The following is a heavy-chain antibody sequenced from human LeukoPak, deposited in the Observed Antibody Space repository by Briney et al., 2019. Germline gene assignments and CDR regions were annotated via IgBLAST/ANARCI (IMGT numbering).Heavy chain of an antibody. J-gene: IGHJ3*02. CDR1: GFSFNNYG. CDR3: VFGYCSSTSCSGAFDI. V-gene: IGHV3-64D*06. CDR2: ISSNGGST. Sequence: QPGRSLRLSCAASGFSFNNYGMHWVRQAPGKGLEYVSAISSNGGSTYYADSVKGRFTISRDNSKNTLYLQVSSLRAEDTAVYYCVFGYCSSTSCSGAFDIWGQGTMVTVSS. D-gene: IGHD2-2*03.